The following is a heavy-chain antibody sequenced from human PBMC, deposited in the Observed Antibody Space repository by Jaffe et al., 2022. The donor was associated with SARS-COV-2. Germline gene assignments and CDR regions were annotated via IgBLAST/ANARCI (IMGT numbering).Heavy chain of an antibody. CDR1: GDSISGYY. CDR3: ARWSSLYDSSGYTAGHFDY. CDR2: IYYSGDI. Sequence: QVQLQESGPGPVKPSETLSLTCTVSGDSISGYYWSWIRQPPGKGLEWIGYIYYSGDINYNPSLKSRVTISVDMSKNQFSLKLSSVTAADTAVYYCARWSSLYDSSGYTAGHFDYWGQGTLVTVSS. D-gene: IGHD3-22*01. V-gene: IGHV4-59*01. J-gene: IGHJ4*02.